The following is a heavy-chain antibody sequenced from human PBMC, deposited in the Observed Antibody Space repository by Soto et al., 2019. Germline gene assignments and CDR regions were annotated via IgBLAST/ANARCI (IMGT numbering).Heavy chain of an antibody. CDR3: ARLNSSTWYFDY. V-gene: IGHV3-23*01. J-gene: IGHJ4*02. CDR1: GFTFSSYA. D-gene: IGHD6-13*01. Sequence: EVQLLESGGGLVQPGESLRLSCAASGFTFSSYAMSWVRQAPGKGLEWVSAISGGGGSTYYADYVKGRYTISRDNSKNTLYLQMNSLRDEDTAVYYCARLNSSTWYFDYWGQGTLVPVSS. CDR2: ISGGGGST.